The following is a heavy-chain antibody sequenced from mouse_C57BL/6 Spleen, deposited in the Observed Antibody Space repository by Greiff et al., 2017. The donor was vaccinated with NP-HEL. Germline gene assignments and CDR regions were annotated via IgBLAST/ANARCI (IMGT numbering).Heavy chain of an antibody. V-gene: IGHV1-53*01. CDR1: GYTFTSYW. D-gene: IGHD2-4*01. CDR3: ARSKMDYDWYFEV. J-gene: IGHJ1*03. CDR2: INPSNGGT. Sequence: VQLQQPGTELVKPGASVKLSCKASGYTFTSYWMHWVKQRPGQGLEWIGNINPSNGGTNYNEKFKSKATLTVDKSSSTAYMQLSSLTSEDSAVYYCARSKMDYDWYFEVWGTGTTVTVSS.